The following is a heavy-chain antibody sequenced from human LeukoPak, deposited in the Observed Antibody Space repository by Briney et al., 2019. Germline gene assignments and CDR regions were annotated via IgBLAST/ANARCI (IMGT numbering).Heavy chain of an antibody. Sequence: SETLSLTCTVSGGSLSSYYWSWIRQPPGKGLEWIGYIYYSGSTNYNPSLKSRVIISVDTSKNQFSLKLSSVTAADTAVYYCARRARGTYYFDYWGQGTLVTVSS. V-gene: IGHV4-59*08. CDR1: GGSLSSYY. D-gene: IGHD1-1*01. CDR2: IYYSGST. J-gene: IGHJ4*02. CDR3: ARRARGTYYFDY.